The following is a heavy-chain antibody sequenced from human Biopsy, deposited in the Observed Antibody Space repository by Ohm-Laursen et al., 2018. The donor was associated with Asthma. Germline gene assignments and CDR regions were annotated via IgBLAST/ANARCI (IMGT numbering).Heavy chain of an antibody. CDR2: ILTKFDIT. D-gene: IGHD3-22*01. CDR1: GGSFSNFA. J-gene: IGHJ4*02. V-gene: IGHV1-69*04. CDR3: ARSYDTDSYPVLVLDY. Sequence: GSSVKVSCKAPGGSFSNFAFSWVRQAPGHGLEWMGTILTKFDITSYAEKFQGRVTITADNSTSTTYMELSRLRSEDTAVYYCARSYDTDSYPVLVLDYWGQGTLVTVSS.